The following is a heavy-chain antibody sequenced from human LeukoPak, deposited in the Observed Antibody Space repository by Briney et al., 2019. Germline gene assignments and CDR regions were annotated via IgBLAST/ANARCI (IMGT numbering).Heavy chain of an antibody. D-gene: IGHD3-10*01. CDR1: GFTFSSYA. CDR2: ISYDGSNK. J-gene: IGHJ4*02. V-gene: IGHV3-30*04. CDR3: ARDLSVSMVRGVIGD. Sequence: GGSLRLSCAASGFTFSSYAMHWVRQAPGKGLEWVAVISYDGSNKYYADSVKGRFTISRDNSKNTLYLQMNSLRAEDTAVYYCARDLSVSMVRGVIGDWGQGTLVTVSS.